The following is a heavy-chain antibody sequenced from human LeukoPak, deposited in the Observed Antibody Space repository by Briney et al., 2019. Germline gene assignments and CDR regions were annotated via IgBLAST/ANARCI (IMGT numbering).Heavy chain of an antibody. Sequence: SQTLSLTRTVSGGSISSGSSYWGWIRQPAGKGLEWIGRIYTSGSTNYNPPLKSRVTLSVYTSKDQFSLKLSCVTAADTAVYYCASSSSRYSPSDYWGQGTLVTVSS. CDR1: GGSISSGSSY. V-gene: IGHV4-61*02. D-gene: IGHD6-13*01. J-gene: IGHJ4*02. CDR3: ASSSSRYSPSDY. CDR2: IYTSGST.